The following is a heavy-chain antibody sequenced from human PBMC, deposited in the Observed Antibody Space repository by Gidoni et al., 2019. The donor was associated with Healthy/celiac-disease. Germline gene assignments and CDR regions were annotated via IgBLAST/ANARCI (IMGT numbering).Heavy chain of an antibody. CDR3: ARSPEIYCSSTSCYQYGMDV. Sequence: EVQLVQSGAEVQKPGESLKISCKGSGYSFTSYWIGWVRQMPGKGLEWMGIIYPGDSDTRYSPSFQGQVTISADKSISTAYLQWSSLKASDTAMYYCARSPEIYCSSTSCYQYGMDVWGQGTTVTVSS. D-gene: IGHD2-2*01. J-gene: IGHJ6*02. CDR1: GYSFTSYW. V-gene: IGHV5-51*01. CDR2: IYPGDSDT.